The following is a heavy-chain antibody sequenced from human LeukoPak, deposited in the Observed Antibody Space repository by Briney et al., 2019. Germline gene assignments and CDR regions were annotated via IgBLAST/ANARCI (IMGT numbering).Heavy chain of an antibody. CDR3: AGTGYCSGGTCFFEY. V-gene: IGHV4-4*07. J-gene: IGHJ4*02. CDR1: GGSISSYY. CDR2: IYTSGST. Sequence: SETLPLTCTVSGGSISSYYWSWIRQPAGKGLEWIGRIYTSGSTNYNPSLKSRVTISLDTSKNQFSLKLNSVIAADTAVYYCAGTGYCSGGTCFFEYWGPGTLVTVSP. D-gene: IGHD2-15*01.